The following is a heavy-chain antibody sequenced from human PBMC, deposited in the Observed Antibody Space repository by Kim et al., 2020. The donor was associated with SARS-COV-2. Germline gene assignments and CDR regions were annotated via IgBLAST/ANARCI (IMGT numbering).Heavy chain of an antibody. J-gene: IGHJ5*02. Sequence: SETLSLTCTVSGGSISSYYWSWIRQPPGKGLEWIGYIYYSGSTNYNPSLKSRVTISVDTSKNQFSLKLSSVTAADTAVYYCARDGTSYYDFWSGDNWFDPWGQGTLVTVSS. D-gene: IGHD3-3*01. CDR2: IYYSGST. CDR1: GGSISSYY. V-gene: IGHV4-59*01. CDR3: ARDGTSYYDFWSGDNWFDP.